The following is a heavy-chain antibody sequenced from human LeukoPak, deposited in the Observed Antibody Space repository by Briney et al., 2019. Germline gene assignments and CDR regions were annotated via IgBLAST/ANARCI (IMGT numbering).Heavy chain of an antibody. CDR1: GYSISSGYY. D-gene: IGHD2-2*01. J-gene: IGHJ6*04. CDR3: ASGYCSSTSCSAGMDV. CDR2: IYHSGST. Sequence: PSETLSLTCAVSGYSISSGYYWGWIRQPPGKRLEWIGSIYHSGSTYYNPSLKSRVTISVDTSKNQFSLKLSSVTAADTAVHYCASGYCSSTSCSAGMDVWGKGATVTVSS. V-gene: IGHV4-38-2*01.